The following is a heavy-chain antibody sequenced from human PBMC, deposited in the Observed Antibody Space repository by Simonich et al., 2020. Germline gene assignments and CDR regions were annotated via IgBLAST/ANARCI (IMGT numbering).Heavy chain of an antibody. J-gene: IGHJ5*02. CDR1: GYTFTSYD. Sequence: VQLVQSGAEVQQPGASVKVSCKASGYTFTSYDINWVRQATGQGLEGMGGRNPNSGNTGEAQKSQGRVTNNRNTSISTAYMGLSSLRSADTAVYYCARSRYCTNGVCYNWFDPWGQGTLVTVSS. D-gene: IGHD2-8*01. V-gene: IGHV1-8*03. CDR3: ARSRYCTNGVCYNWFDP. CDR2: RNPNSGNT.